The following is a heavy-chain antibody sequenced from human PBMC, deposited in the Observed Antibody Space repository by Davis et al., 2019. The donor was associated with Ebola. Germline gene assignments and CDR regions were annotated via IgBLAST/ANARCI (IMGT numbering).Heavy chain of an antibody. CDR1: GFTVSSNY. CDR3: AKVGGYSYYYYYYMDV. V-gene: IGHV3-53*01. J-gene: IGHJ6*03. CDR2: IYSGGST. D-gene: IGHD5-18*01. Sequence: GESLKISCAASGFTVSSNYMSWVRQAPGKGLEWVSVIYSGGSTYYADSVKGRFTISRDNSKNTLYLQMNSLRAEDTAVYYCAKVGGYSYYYYYYMDVWGKGTTVTVSS.